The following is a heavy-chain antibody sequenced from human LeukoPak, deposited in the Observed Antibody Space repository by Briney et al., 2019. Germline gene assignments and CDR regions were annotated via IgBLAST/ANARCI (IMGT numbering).Heavy chain of an antibody. J-gene: IGHJ4*02. Sequence: ASVKVSCKASGGTFSSYAISWVRQAPGQGLEWMGIINPSGGSTSYAQKFQGRVTMTRGTSTSTVYMELSSLRSEDTAVYYCARVNYYDSSGYYLEGGLFDYWGQGTLVTVSS. CDR1: GGTFSSYA. CDR2: INPSGGST. V-gene: IGHV1-46*01. D-gene: IGHD3-22*01. CDR3: ARVNYYDSSGYYLEGGLFDY.